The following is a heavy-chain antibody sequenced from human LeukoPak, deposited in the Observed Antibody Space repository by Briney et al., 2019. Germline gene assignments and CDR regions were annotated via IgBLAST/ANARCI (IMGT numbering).Heavy chain of an antibody. CDR2: INPNRGGT. CDR3: ARVYDSSGYYYDRYAFDI. D-gene: IGHD3-22*01. J-gene: IGHJ3*02. Sequence: ASVKVSCKASGYTFTGYYMHWVRQAPGQGLEWMGRINPNRGGTNYAQKFQGRVTMTRDTSISTAYMELSRLRSDDTAVYYCARVYDSSGYYYDRYAFDIWGQGTMVTVSS. V-gene: IGHV1-2*06. CDR1: GYTFTGYY.